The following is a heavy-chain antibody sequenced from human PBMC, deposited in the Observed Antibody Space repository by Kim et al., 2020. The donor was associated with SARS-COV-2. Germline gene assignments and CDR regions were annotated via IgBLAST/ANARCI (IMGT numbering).Heavy chain of an antibody. CDR3: ARHKLYCGGDCYSPKYFYAWDV. CDR1: GYNFNNNW. CDR2: IYPGDSET. Sequence: GESLKISCKGSGYNFNNNWLGWVRQMPGKGLEWMGVIYPGDSETTYSPSFQGQVTISADKSTNTTYLQWSSLKASETAMYYCARHKLYCGGDCYSPKYFYAWDVWGQGTRVTVAS. V-gene: IGHV5-51*01. D-gene: IGHD2-21*02. J-gene: IGHJ6*02.